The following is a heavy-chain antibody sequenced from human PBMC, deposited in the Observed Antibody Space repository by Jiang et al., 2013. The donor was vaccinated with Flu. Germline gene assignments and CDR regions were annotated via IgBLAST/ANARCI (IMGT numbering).Heavy chain of an antibody. Sequence: WDDDKRYSPSLKSRLTITKDTSKNQVVLTMTNMDPVDTATYYCATQQLHPRGDAFDIWGQGTMVTVSS. V-gene: IGHV2-5*02. J-gene: IGHJ3*02. CDR2: WDDDK. CDR3: ATQQLHPRGDAFDI. D-gene: IGHD4-23*01.